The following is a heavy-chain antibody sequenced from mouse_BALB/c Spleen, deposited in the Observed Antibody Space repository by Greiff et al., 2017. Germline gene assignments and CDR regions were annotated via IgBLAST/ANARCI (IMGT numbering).Heavy chain of an antibody. Sequence: QVQLKESGPGLVQPSQSLSITCTVSGFSLTSYGVHWVRQSPGKGLEWLGVIWSGGSTDYNAAFISRLSISKDNSKSQVFFKMNSLQANDTAIYYCARRDGSYGAMDYWGQGTSVTVSS. V-gene: IGHV2-2*02. CDR3: ARRDGSYGAMDY. CDR1: GFSLTSYG. D-gene: IGHD1-1*02. J-gene: IGHJ4*01. CDR2: IWSGGST.